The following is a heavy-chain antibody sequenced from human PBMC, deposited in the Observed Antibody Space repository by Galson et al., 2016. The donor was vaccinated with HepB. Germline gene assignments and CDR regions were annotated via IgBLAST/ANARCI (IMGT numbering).Heavy chain of an antibody. Sequence: SLRLSCAASGFTFSNYGMTWVRQAPGKGLEVVSSISRSGDSTDYAGSVKGRFTISRDNSKNTLSLQMNSLPADDTAIYYCVQGSTAPAVWGKGTTVTVSS. D-gene: IGHD2-2*01. CDR3: VQGSTAPAV. CDR1: GFTFSNYG. CDR2: ISRSGDST. J-gene: IGHJ6*04. V-gene: IGHV3-23*01.